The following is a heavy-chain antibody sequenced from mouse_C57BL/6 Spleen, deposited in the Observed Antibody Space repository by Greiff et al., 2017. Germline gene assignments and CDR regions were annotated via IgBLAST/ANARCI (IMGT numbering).Heavy chain of an antibody. V-gene: IGHV2-5*01. CDR3: AKNGYYGSSYYFDY. CDR2: IWRGGST. J-gene: IGHJ2*01. D-gene: IGHD1-1*01. Sequence: VHLVESGPGLVQPSQSLSITCTVSGFSLTSYGVHWVRQSPGKGLEWLGVIWRGGSTDYNAAFMSRLSIPKDNSTSQVFFKMNSLQAADTAIYDCAKNGYYGSSYYFDYWGQGTPLTVSA. CDR1: GFSLTSYG.